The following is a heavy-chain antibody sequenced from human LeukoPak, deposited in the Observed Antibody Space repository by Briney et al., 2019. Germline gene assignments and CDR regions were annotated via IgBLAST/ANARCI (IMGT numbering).Heavy chain of an antibody. D-gene: IGHD6-13*01. Sequence: GGSLRLSCAAYGFTFTIYCMSWVRQAPGKGLEWVANIKQDGSEKYYVDSVKGRFTISRDNAKNSLYLQMNSLRAEDTAVYYCARYGSSWDFDYWGQGTLVTVSS. CDR2: IKQDGSEK. J-gene: IGHJ4*02. CDR3: ARYGSSWDFDY. CDR1: GFTFTIYC. V-gene: IGHV3-7*01.